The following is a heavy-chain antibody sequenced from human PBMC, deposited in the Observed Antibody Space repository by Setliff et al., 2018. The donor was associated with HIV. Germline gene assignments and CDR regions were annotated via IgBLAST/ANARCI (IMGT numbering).Heavy chain of an antibody. V-gene: IGHV3-73*01. Sequence: QPGGSLRLSCTAVDFYFSDSAVHWVRQASGGGLEWVGRIRTSINTYATTYAAPVNGRFIISRDDSKRTAYLQMNSLKIEDTAMYYCTRHLDEKLALLPIAKWFDPWGQGALVTVSS. D-gene: IGHD1-7*01. CDR3: TRHLDEKLALLPIAKWFDP. CDR1: DFYFSDSA. CDR2: IRTSINTYAT. J-gene: IGHJ5*02.